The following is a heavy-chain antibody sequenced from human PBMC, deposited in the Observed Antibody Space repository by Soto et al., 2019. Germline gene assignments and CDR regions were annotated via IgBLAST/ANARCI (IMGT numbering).Heavy chain of an antibody. CDR1: GFTFSLYS. Sequence: EVQLVESGGGLVQPGGSLRLSCAASGFTFSLYSMSWVRQAPGKGLEWVSYISRSSTGIHYADSVKGRFTISRDDATNSKPLANKRLRGRETAGVFRARGGTWGLGGWGQGTTVSISS. V-gene: IGHV3-48*01. CDR2: ISRSSTGI. D-gene: IGHD1-26*01. J-gene: IGHJ6*01. CDR3: ARGGTWGLGG.